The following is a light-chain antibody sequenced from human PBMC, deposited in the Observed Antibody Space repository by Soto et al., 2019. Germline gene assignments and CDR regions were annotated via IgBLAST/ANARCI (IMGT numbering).Light chain of an antibody. Sequence: QSALTQPASVSGSPEQSITISCTGPGSDVGSFDLVSWYQQHPGKAPKLIIFEGSKRPSGVSDRFSGSKSDNRASLTISGLQAEEEADYYCSSYAGSLTGVFGGGTKLTVL. CDR2: EGS. V-gene: IGLV2-23*01. CDR1: GSDVGSFDL. J-gene: IGLJ3*02. CDR3: SSYAGSLTGV.